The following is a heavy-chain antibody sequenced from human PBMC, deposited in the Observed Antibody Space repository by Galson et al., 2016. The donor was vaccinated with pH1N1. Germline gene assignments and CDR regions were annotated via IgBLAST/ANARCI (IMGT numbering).Heavy chain of an antibody. Sequence: SVKVSCKASGYTFTSNAMNWVRQALGQGLEWMGWINTNTGNPTYAQGFTGRFVFSLDTSVSMAYLQISSLKAEDTAVYSCARSYYSSTSCYGGSYYYYGMDVWGQGTTVTVSS. CDR2: INTNTGNP. J-gene: IGHJ6*02. D-gene: IGHD2-2*01. CDR3: ARSYYSSTSCYGGSYYYYGMDV. CDR1: GYTFTSNA. V-gene: IGHV7-4-1*04.